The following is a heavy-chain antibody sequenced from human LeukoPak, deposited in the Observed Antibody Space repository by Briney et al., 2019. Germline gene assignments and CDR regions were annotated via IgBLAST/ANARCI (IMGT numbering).Heavy chain of an antibody. Sequence: ASVKVSCKVSGYTLTELSMHWVRQAPGKGLEWMGGFDPEDGETIYAQNFQGRVTITRNTSISTAYMELSSLRSEDTAVYYCAREYCSSTSCYLYYFDYWGQGTLVTVSS. CDR2: FDPEDGET. D-gene: IGHD2-2*01. V-gene: IGHV1-24*01. CDR3: AREYCSSTSCYLYYFDY. CDR1: GYTLTELS. J-gene: IGHJ4*02.